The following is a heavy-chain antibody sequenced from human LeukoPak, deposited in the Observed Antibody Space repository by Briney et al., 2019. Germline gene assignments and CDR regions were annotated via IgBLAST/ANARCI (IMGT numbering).Heavy chain of an antibody. CDR1: GFTFSSCW. J-gene: IGHJ4*02. CDR3: ARDHYGGNSDY. Sequence: GEPLRLSCAASGFTFSSCWMHWVRQAPGKGRLWVSRINTDGSSTYYADSVKGRFTISRDNAKNTLYLQMNSLRAEDTAVYYCARDHYGGNSDYWGQGTLVTVSS. D-gene: IGHD4-23*01. V-gene: IGHV3-74*01. CDR2: INTDGSST.